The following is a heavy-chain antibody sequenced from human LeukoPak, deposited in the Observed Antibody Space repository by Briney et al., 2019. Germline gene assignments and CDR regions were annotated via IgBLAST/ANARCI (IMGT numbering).Heavy chain of an antibody. D-gene: IGHD1-26*01. CDR3: ATGLYSGSYYGFDY. CDR1: GFTFSSYW. Sequence: GGSLRLSCAASGFTFSSYWMSWVRQAPGKGLEWVANIKHDGSEKYYVDSVKGRFTISRDNAKNSLYLQMNSLRAEDTAVYYCATGLYSGSYYGFDYWGQGTLVTVSS. V-gene: IGHV3-7*03. CDR2: IKHDGSEK. J-gene: IGHJ4*02.